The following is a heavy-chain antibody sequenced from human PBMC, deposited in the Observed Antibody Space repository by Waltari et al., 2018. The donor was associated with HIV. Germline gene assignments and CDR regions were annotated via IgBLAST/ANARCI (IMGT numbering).Heavy chain of an antibody. J-gene: IGHJ4*02. CDR3: AKRGYYDSSGYYLDY. Sequence: CAASGFTFSRYAMSWVRQAPGKGLEWVSAISGSGGSTYYADSVKGRFTISRDNSKNTLYLQMNSLRAEDTAVYYCAKRGYYDSSGYYLDYWGQGTLVTVSS. CDR1: GFTFSRYA. D-gene: IGHD3-22*01. V-gene: IGHV3-23*01. CDR2: ISGSGGST.